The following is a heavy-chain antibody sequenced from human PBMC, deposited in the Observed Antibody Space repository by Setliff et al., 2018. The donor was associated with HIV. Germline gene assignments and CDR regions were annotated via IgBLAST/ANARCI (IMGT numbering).Heavy chain of an antibody. D-gene: IGHD5-18*01. CDR2: IIPIFGTA. J-gene: IGHJ4*02. CDR1: GGTFSSYA. CDR3: ARAGYSYGHYYFDY. Sequence: EASVKVSCKASGGTFSSYAISWVRQAPGQGLEWMGGIIPIFGTANYAQKFQGRVTITTDESTSTAYMELSSLRSEDTAVYYCARAGYSYGHYYFDYWGQGTLVTVSS. V-gene: IGHV1-69*05.